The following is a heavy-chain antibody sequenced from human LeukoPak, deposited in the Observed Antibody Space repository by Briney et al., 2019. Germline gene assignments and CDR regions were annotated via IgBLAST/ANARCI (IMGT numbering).Heavy chain of an antibody. Sequence: SVKVSCKASGGTFSSYAISWVRQAPGQGLEWMGMIIPIFGTANYAQKFQGRVTITTDESTSTAYMELSSLRSEDTAVYYCARTVCGGDSYGPNRLYYFDYWGRGTLVTVSS. J-gene: IGHJ4*02. V-gene: IGHV1-69*05. CDR3: ARTVCGGDSYGPNRLYYFDY. CDR1: GGTFSSYA. CDR2: IIPIFGTA. D-gene: IGHD2-21*02.